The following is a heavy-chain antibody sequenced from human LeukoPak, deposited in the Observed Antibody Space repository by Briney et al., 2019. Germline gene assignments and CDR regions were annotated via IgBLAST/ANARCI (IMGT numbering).Heavy chain of an antibody. CDR2: IIPIFGTA. CDR1: GGTFSSYA. Sequence: SVKVSCKASGGTFSSYAISWVRQAPGQGLEWMGGIIPIFGTANYAQKFQGRVTITTDESTSTAYMELSSLRSEDTAVYYCARVGGYSSTPNYYYYYMDVWGKGTTVTVSS. J-gene: IGHJ6*03. D-gene: IGHD5-18*01. V-gene: IGHV1-69*05. CDR3: ARVGGYSSTPNYYYYYMDV.